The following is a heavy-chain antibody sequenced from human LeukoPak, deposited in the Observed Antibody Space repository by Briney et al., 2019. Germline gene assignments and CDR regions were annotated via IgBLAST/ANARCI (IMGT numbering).Heavy chain of an antibody. CDR1: GGSISSSSYY. V-gene: IGHV4-39*07. J-gene: IGHJ3*02. D-gene: IGHD5-24*01. CDR3: ARGIWGWLQPDAFDI. Sequence: SETLSLTCTVSGGSISSSSYYWGWIRQPPGKGLEWIGSIYYSGSTYYNPSLKSRVTISVDTSKNQFSLKLSSVTAADTAVYYCARGIWGWLQPDAFDIWGQGTMVTVSS. CDR2: IYYSGST.